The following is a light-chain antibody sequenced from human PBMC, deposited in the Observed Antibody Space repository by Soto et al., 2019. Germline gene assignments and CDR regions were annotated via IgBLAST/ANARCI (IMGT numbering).Light chain of an antibody. CDR2: DAS. CDR3: QQYDSLSRT. J-gene: IGKJ3*01. Sequence: DIQMSQSPSSLSASVGDRVTITCHASQDITNYLNWYQQKAGKAPKLLIYDASNLETGAPSRFSGSGSGTYFTFTISSLQPEDVATYYCQQYDSLSRTFGPGTKVDIK. V-gene: IGKV1-33*01. CDR1: QDITNY.